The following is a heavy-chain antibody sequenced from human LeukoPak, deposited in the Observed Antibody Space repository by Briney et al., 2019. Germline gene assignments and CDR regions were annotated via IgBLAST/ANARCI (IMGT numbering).Heavy chain of an antibody. CDR1: GYTFTSYY. CDR3: ARAYVSGGSCCTFDY. CDR2: INPSGGST. D-gene: IGHD2-15*01. J-gene: IGHJ4*02. Sequence: ASVKVSCKASGYTFTSYYTHWVRQAPGQGLEWMGIINPSGGSTSYVQKFQGRVTMTRDMSTSTVYMELSSLRSEDTAVYYCARAYVSGGSCCTFDYWGQGTLVTVSS. V-gene: IGHV1-46*01.